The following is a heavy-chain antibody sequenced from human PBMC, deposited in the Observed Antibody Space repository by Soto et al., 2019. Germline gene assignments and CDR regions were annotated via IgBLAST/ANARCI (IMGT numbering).Heavy chain of an antibody. D-gene: IGHD3-22*01. V-gene: IGHV3-23*01. Sequence: EVQLLQSGGNLVQPGGSLRLSCTASGFTLSNYGMNWVRQAPGKGLEWVSGISGSDGGTYYADSVQGRFTISRDNSKNTLYLQMITLRAEDTAVYSCAKGKYYDWGQGTLVTVSS. CDR1: GFTLSNYG. J-gene: IGHJ4*02. CDR2: ISGSDGGT. CDR3: AKGKYYD.